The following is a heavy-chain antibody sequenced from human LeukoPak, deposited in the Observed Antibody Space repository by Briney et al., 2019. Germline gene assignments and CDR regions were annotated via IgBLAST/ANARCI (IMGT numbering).Heavy chain of an antibody. D-gene: IGHD3-3*01. CDR1: GYTFTSYG. CDR3: ARDVLRFLEWLPRYYYYGMDV. Sequence: ASVKVSCKASGYTFTSYGISWVRQAPGQGLEWMGWINTNTGNPTYAQGFTGRFVFSLDTSVSTAYLQISSLKAEDTAVYYCARDVLRFLEWLPRYYYYGMDVWGQGTTVTVSS. CDR2: INTNTGNP. J-gene: IGHJ6*02. V-gene: IGHV7-4-1*02.